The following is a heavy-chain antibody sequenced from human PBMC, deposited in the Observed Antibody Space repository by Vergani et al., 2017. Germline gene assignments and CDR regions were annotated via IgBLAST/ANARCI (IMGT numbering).Heavy chain of an antibody. D-gene: IGHD3-22*01. Sequence: EVQLVESGGGLVQPGGSLKLSCAASGFTFSGSAMHWVRQASGKGLEWVGRIRSKANSYATTYAASVKGRFTISRDDSKNTAYLQMNSLKTEDTAVYYCARTYYDSSGYYFRPPQGDYWGQGTLVTVSS. CDR2: IRSKANSYAT. V-gene: IGHV3-73*01. CDR1: GFTFSGSA. J-gene: IGHJ4*02. CDR3: ARTYYDSSGYYFRPPQGDY.